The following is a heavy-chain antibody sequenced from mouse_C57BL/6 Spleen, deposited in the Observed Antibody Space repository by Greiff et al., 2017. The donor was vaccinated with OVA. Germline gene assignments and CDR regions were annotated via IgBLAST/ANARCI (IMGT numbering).Heavy chain of an antibody. V-gene: IGHV5-17*01. Sequence: EVKLVESGGGLVKPGGSLKLSCAASGFTFSDYGMHWVRQAPEKGLEWVAYISSGSSTIYYADTVKGRFTISRDNAKNTLFLQMTSLRSEDTAMYYCARKAYYYGSSWYFDDWGTGTTVTVSS. CDR1: GFTFSDYG. D-gene: IGHD1-1*01. J-gene: IGHJ1*03. CDR3: ARKAYYYGSSWYFDD. CDR2: ISSGSSTI.